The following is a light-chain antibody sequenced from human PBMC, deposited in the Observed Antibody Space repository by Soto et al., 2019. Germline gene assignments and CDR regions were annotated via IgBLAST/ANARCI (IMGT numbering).Light chain of an antibody. Sequence: DIQMTQSPSSLSASVGDRVTLSCRASQGISNYLAWYQQKPGKVPKLLIYAASTLQSSVPSRFSGSGSGTELTLPISNRQPEDVSTDYCQKYNSAPFTFGGGTKVEIK. V-gene: IGKV1-27*01. CDR3: QKYNSAPFT. J-gene: IGKJ4*02. CDR1: QGISNY. CDR2: AAS.